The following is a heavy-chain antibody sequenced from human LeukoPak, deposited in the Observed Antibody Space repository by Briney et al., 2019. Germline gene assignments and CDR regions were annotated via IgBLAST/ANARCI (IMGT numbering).Heavy chain of an antibody. Sequence: ASVKVSXKASGYTFKGYAITWVRQAPGQGLEWMGWISAYNLNTNYAQNLQGRVTMTIDTSTTTAYMELRSLRFDDTAVYYCARVGNGASWPWEWFDPWGQGTLVTVSS. CDR1: GYTFKGYA. CDR2: ISAYNLNT. V-gene: IGHV1-18*01. D-gene: IGHD2-8*01. J-gene: IGHJ5*02. CDR3: ARVGNGASWPWEWFDP.